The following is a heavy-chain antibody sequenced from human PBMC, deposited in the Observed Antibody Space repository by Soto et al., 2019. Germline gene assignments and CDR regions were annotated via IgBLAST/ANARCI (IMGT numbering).Heavy chain of an antibody. CDR3: ARGGKKYYYDSIGVDY. D-gene: IGHD3-22*01. V-gene: IGHV3-48*02. J-gene: IGHJ4*02. CDR1: GFTFSSYS. Sequence: GGSLRLSCAAAGFTFSSYSMNWVRQAPGKGLEWVSYISSSSSTIYYADSVKGRFTISRDNAKNSLYLQMNSLRDEDTAVYYCARGGKKYYYDSIGVDYWGQGTLVTVSS. CDR2: ISSSSSTI.